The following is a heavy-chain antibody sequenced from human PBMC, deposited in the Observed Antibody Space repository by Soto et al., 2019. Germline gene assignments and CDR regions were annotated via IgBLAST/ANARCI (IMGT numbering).Heavy chain of an antibody. Sequence: EVQLVESGGGLVQPGGSLRLSCAASGFTVSSDYMSWVRQAPGKGLEWVSVIYSGGSTYYADSVKGRFTISRDNSKNTXXXXXXXXXXXXXXXYXXXXXXGYRNGMDVWGQGTTVTVSS. J-gene: IGHJ6*02. D-gene: IGHD5-12*01. CDR1: GFTVSSDY. CDR2: IYSGGST. V-gene: IGHV3-66*01. CDR3: XXXXGYRNGMDV.